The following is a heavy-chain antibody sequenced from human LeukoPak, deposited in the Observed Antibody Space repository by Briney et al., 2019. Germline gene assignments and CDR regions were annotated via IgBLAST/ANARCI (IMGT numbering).Heavy chain of an antibody. Sequence: SETLSLTCTVSGGSISSHYWSWIRQPPGKGLEWIGYIYYSGSTNYNPSLKSRVTISVDTSKNQFSLKLSSVTAADTAVYYCARGTTVLTADYYYYYMDVWGKGTTVTVSS. V-gene: IGHV4-59*11. D-gene: IGHD4-23*01. J-gene: IGHJ6*03. CDR3: ARGTTVLTADYYYYYMDV. CDR1: GGSISSHY. CDR2: IYYSGST.